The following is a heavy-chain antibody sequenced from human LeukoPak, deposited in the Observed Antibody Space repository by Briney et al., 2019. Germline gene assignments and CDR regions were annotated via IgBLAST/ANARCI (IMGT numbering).Heavy chain of an antibody. CDR3: AKGAWLDY. Sequence: PGGSLRLSCAAAGFSFRRFAMSWVRQAPGKGLEWVSFISEGDDGPYYADSVKGRFTVSRDNSKDTLYLQMNSLRAEDTAAYYCAKGAWLDYWGQGTLVTVSS. J-gene: IGHJ4*02. V-gene: IGHV3-23*01. CDR2: ISEGDDGP. D-gene: IGHD3-16*01. CDR1: GFSFRRFA.